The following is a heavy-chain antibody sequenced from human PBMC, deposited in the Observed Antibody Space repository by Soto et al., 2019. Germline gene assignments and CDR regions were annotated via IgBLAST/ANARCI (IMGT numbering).Heavy chain of an antibody. CDR2: IYYTGSP. Sequence: SENLSLTSPVAGDSVSIGSYYWRCFRLPPAKGLDWIGYIYYTGSPKYNPALKTRATISVDTSKNQLSLKLSSVTAADTAVYYCARVSYYYDSSSYYFFDYWGQGTPVTVS. V-gene: IGHV4-61*01. J-gene: IGHJ4*02. CDR3: ARVSYYYDSSSYYFFDY. CDR1: GDSVSIGSYY. D-gene: IGHD3-22*01.